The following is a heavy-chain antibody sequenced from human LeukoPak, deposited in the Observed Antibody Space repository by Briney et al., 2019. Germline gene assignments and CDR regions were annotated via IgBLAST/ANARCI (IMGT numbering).Heavy chain of an antibody. V-gene: IGHV3-30*02. J-gene: IGHJ4*02. D-gene: IGHD5-18*01. CDR2: IRYDGSNE. Sequence: PGGSLRLSCAASGFTFSDYGMHWVRQAPGKGLEWVAFIRYDGSNEYYADSVKGRFTISRDNSKYTLFLQMNSLRAEDTAVYHCAKTKGYTFDYWGQGTLVTVSP. CDR1: GFTFSDYG. CDR3: AKTKGYTFDY.